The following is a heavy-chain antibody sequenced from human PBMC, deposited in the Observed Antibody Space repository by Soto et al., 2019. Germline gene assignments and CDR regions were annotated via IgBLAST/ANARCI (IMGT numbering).Heavy chain of an antibody. J-gene: IGHJ6*02. Sequence: QVQLQESDPGLVKPSGTLSLTCAVSGGSIRSSNWWSWVRQPPGKGLEWIGEIYHSGSTNYNPSLTSRVTKSVDKSKNQFSLKLSSVTAADTAVYYCARVVGGYYYGMDVWGQGTTVTVSS. D-gene: IGHD2-2*01. CDR1: GGSIRSSNW. V-gene: IGHV4-4*02. CDR2: IYHSGST. CDR3: ARVVGGYYYGMDV.